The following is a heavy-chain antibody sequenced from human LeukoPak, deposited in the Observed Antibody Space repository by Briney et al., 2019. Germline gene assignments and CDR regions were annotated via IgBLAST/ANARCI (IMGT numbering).Heavy chain of an antibody. V-gene: IGHV1-46*01. Sequence: ASVKVSCKASGYTFTSNYIHWVRQAPGQGLEWMGMIYPRDGSTSYAQKFQGRVTVTRDTSTSTVHMELSGLRSEDTAVYYCARDQEGFDYWGQGTLVTDSS. J-gene: IGHJ4*02. CDR1: GYTFTSNY. CDR3: ARDQEGFDY. CDR2: IYPRDGST.